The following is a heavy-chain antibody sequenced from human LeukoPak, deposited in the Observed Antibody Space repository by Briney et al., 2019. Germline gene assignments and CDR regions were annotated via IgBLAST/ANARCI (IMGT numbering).Heavy chain of an antibody. CDR3: ASHNRYYYDNSGYCDH. D-gene: IGHD3-22*01. J-gene: IGHJ4*02. V-gene: IGHV4-39*01. Sequence: SETLSLTCTVSGGSISSNNYYWGWIRQPPGKGLEGIGTISYTGSTYYSPSLKSRLTISVDTAKSQFSLKLNSVTAADTAVYYCASHNRYYYDNSGYCDHWGQGTLVTVSS. CDR1: GGSISSNNYY. CDR2: ISYTGST.